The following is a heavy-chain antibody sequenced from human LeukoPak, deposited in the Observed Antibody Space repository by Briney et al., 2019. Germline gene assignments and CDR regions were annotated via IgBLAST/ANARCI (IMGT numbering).Heavy chain of an antibody. D-gene: IGHD6-13*01. J-gene: IGHJ3*02. CDR3: ARGDDSSSWYERKYAFDI. CDR1: GFTFSSYS. CDR2: ISSSSSTI. Sequence: PGGSLRLSCAASGFTFSSYSMNWVRQAPGKGLEWVSYISSSSSTIYYADSVKGRFTISRDNAKNSLYLQMNSLRAEDTAVYYCARGDDSSSWYERKYAFDIWGQGTMVTVPS. V-gene: IGHV3-48*04.